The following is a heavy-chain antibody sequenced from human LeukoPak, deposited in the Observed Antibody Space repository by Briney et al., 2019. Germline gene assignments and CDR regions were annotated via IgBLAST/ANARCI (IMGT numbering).Heavy chain of an antibody. J-gene: IGHJ4*02. Sequence: GGSLRLSCAASGFTFSSYAMGWVRQAPGKGLEWVSAISGSGGSTYYAGSVKGRFTISRDNSKNTLYLQMNSLRAEDTAVYYCAIPDTAMVTTRLGYFDYWGQGTLVTVSS. CDR1: GFTFSSYA. CDR2: ISGSGGST. D-gene: IGHD5-18*01. CDR3: AIPDTAMVTTRLGYFDY. V-gene: IGHV3-23*01.